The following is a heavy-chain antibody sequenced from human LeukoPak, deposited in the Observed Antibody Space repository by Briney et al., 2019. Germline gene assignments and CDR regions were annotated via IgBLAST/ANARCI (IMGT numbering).Heavy chain of an antibody. D-gene: IGHD2-21*01. Sequence: GGSLRLSCAASGFTFSNNDMHWVRQAPVKGLEWVTFIRYDGSNKYYADSVKGRFTISRDNSKNMVSLEMNSLRTEDTAVYYCAKDVNAYCSGDCSDYWGQGTLVTVSS. CDR3: AKDVNAYCSGDCSDY. CDR1: GFTFSNND. J-gene: IGHJ4*02. CDR2: IRYDGSNK. V-gene: IGHV3-30*02.